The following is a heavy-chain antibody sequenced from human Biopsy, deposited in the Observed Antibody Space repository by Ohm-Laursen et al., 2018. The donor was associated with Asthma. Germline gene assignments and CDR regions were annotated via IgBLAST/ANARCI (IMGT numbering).Heavy chain of an antibody. V-gene: IGHV3-30*03. J-gene: IGHJ4*02. CDR3: ASQSSGPDFWSGYYYFDY. Sequence: SLRLSCAASGFTFSSYGMHWVRQAPGKGLEWVAVISYDGSNKYYADSVKGRFTISRDNSKNTLYLQMSSLRAEDTAVYYCASQSSGPDFWSGYYYFDYWGQGALVTVSS. CDR1: GFTFSSYG. CDR2: ISYDGSNK. D-gene: IGHD3-3*01.